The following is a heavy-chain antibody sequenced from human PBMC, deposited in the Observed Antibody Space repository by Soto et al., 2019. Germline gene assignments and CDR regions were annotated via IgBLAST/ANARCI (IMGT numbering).Heavy chain of an antibody. CDR1: GGTFSSYT. D-gene: IGHD5-12*01. CDR3: ARSERGYSGYDYVDYFDY. Sequence: QVQVVQSGAEVKKPGSSVKVSCKASGGTFSSYTISWVRQAPGQGLEWMGRIIPILGIANYAQKFQGRVTITADKSTSTAYMELSSLRYEDTAVYYCARSERGYSGYDYVDYFDYWGQGTLVTVSS. V-gene: IGHV1-69*02. CDR2: IIPILGIA. J-gene: IGHJ4*02.